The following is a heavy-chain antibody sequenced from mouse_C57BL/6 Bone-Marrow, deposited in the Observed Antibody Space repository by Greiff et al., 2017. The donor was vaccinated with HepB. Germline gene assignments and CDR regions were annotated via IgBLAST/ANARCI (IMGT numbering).Heavy chain of an antibody. CDR2: IWSGGST. V-gene: IGHV2-2*01. Sequence: VKLVESGPGLVQPSQSLSITCTVSGFSLTSYGVHWVRQSPGKGLEWLGVIWSGGSTDYNAAFISRLSISKDNSKSQVFFKMNSLQADDTAIYYCARSHYYGSSYWYFDVWGTGTTVTVSS. CDR3: ARSHYYGSSYWYFDV. CDR1: GFSLTSYG. J-gene: IGHJ1*03. D-gene: IGHD1-1*01.